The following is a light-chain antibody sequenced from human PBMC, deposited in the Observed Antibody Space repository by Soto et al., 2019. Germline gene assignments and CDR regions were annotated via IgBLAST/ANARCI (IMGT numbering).Light chain of an antibody. CDR3: SSYTSSSTV. CDR2: EVS. Sequence: QSALTQPASVCGSPRQSITISCTRTSSDVGGYNYVSWYQQHPGKAPKLMIYEVSNRPSGVSNRFSGSKSGNTASLTISGLQAEDEADYYCSSYTSSSTVFGGGTKVTVL. CDR1: SSDVGGYNY. J-gene: IGLJ3*02. V-gene: IGLV2-14*01.